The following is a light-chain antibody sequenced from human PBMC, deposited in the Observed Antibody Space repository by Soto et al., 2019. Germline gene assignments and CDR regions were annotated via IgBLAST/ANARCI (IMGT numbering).Light chain of an antibody. Sequence: QSVLTQPASVSGSPGQSITISCTGTSSDVGGYNYVSWYQQHPGKAPKLMIYDVSNRPSGVSNRFSGSKSGNTASLTISGLQPEDEADYYCSSHTRGSTRVLGSGTKVTV. CDR1: SSDVGGYNY. CDR2: DVS. J-gene: IGLJ1*01. V-gene: IGLV2-14*01. CDR3: SSHTRGSTRV.